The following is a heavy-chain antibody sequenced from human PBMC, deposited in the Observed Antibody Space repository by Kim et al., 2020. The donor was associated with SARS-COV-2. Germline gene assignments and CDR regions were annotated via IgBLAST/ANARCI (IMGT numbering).Heavy chain of an antibody. V-gene: IGHV3-33*06. CDR1: GFTFSSYG. CDR3: ANFWSGYYYYMDV. Sequence: GGSLRLSCAASGFTFSSYGMHWVHQAPGKGLEWVAVIWYDGSNKYYADSVKGRFTISRDNSKNTLYLQMNSLRAEDTAVYYCANFWSGYYYYMDVWGKGTTVTVSS. CDR2: IWYDGSNK. J-gene: IGHJ6*03. D-gene: IGHD3-3*01.